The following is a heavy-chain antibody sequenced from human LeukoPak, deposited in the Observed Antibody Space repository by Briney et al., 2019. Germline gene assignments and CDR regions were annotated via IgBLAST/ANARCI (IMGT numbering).Heavy chain of an antibody. CDR1: GYTFTSYG. CDR2: ISAYNGNT. CDR3: ARVNVRGVFDY. Sequence: ASVTVSCTASGYTFTSYGISWVRQAPGQGLEWMGWISAYNGNTNYAQKLQGRVTMTTDTSTSTAYMELRSLRSDDTAVYYCARVNVRGVFDYWGQGTLVTVSS. D-gene: IGHD3-10*02. J-gene: IGHJ4*02. V-gene: IGHV1-18*01.